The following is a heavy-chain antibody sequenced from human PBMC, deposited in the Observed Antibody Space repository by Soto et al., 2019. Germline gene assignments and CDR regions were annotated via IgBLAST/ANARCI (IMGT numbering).Heavy chain of an antibody. V-gene: IGHV1-24*01. CDR2: FDPEDGET. D-gene: IGHD3-10*01. Sequence: ASVKVSCKVSGYTLTELAMHWVRQAPGKGLEWMGGFDPEDGETIYAQKFQGRVTMTEDTSTDTAYMELSSLRSEDTAVYYCATGNRFGELLGGMDVWGQGTTVTVSS. CDR1: GYTLTELA. J-gene: IGHJ6*02. CDR3: ATGNRFGELLGGMDV.